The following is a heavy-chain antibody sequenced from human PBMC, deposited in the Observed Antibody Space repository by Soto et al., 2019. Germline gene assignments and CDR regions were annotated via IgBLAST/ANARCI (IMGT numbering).Heavy chain of an antibody. CDR1: GFTFSSYG. J-gene: IGHJ6*03. D-gene: IGHD6-13*01. Sequence: GGSLRLSCAASGFTFSSYGMHWVRQAPGKGLEWVAVIWYDGSNKYYAGSVKGRFTISRDNSKNTLYLQMNSLRAEDTAVYYCARDIGQQLVYYYYYYMDVWGKGTTVTVSS. CDR2: IWYDGSNK. V-gene: IGHV3-33*01. CDR3: ARDIGQQLVYYYYYYMDV.